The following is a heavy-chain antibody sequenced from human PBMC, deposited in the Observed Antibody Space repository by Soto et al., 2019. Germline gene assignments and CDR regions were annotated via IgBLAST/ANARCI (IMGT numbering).Heavy chain of an antibody. Sequence: ASVKVSCKASGYTFASYGMSWVRQTPGQGPEWMGWISAYNGDTNYAQKFQGRVTLTTDTSTSTAYMELRSLRSDDTAVYYCARDRGSSSLVCPGYWRQGTLVTAPQ. CDR3: ARDRGSSSLVCPGY. CDR1: GYTFASYG. D-gene: IGHD6-6*01. V-gene: IGHV1-18*01. CDR2: ISAYNGDT. J-gene: IGHJ4*02.